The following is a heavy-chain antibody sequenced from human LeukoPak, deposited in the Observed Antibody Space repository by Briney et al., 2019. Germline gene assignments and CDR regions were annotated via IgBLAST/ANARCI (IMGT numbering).Heavy chain of an antibody. Sequence: GGSLRLSCAASGFTFSSYAMSWVRQAPGKGLEWVSVIYSGGSTDYADSVKGRFTISRDNSKNTLYLQMNSLRAEDTAVYYCARDWGSGSFYAEPYFDYWGQGTLVTVSS. V-gene: IGHV3-53*01. CDR3: ARDWGSGSFYAEPYFDY. CDR1: GFTFSSYA. CDR2: IYSGGST. J-gene: IGHJ4*02. D-gene: IGHD3-10*01.